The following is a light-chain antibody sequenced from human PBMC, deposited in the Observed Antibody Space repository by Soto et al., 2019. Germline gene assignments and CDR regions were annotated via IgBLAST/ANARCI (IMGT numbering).Light chain of an antibody. CDR1: NIGSKS. CDR2: YDS. V-gene: IGLV3-21*04. J-gene: IGLJ2*01. CDR3: QVWDSSGDHGDVV. Sequence: SYELTQPPSVSVAPGKTARITCGGNNIGSKSVHWYRQKPGQAPILVIYYDSDRPSGIPERFSGSNSGNTATLTISRVEAGDEADYYCQVWDSSGDHGDVVFGGGTQLTVL.